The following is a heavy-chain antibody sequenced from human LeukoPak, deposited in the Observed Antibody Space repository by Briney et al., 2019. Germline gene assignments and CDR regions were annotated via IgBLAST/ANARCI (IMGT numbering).Heavy chain of an antibody. V-gene: IGHV3-23*01. CDR1: GFTFNNYA. Sequence: GGSLRLSCAASGFTFNNYAMTWVRQAPGKGLEWVSAISGGGSTYYADSVKGRFTISRDNPKNALYLQMNSLRAEDTAVYYCAKSRWETYAVRAFDIWGQGTMVTVSS. D-gene: IGHD1-26*01. J-gene: IGHJ3*02. CDR2: ISGGGST. CDR3: AKSRWETYAVRAFDI.